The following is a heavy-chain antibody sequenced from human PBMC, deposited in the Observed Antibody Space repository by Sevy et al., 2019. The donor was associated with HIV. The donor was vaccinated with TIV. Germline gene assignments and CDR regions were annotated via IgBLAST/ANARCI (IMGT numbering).Heavy chain of an antibody. J-gene: IGHJ3*02. CDR1: GGSISSSHW. D-gene: IGHD2-15*01. Sequence: LSLTCAVSGGSISSSHWWSWVRQPPGKGLEWIGQIYHGGSTNYNPSLKSRVTISVDKSKNQFSLNLSSVTAADTAVYYCARDLTGWGQNRDAFDIWGQGTMVTVSS. CDR2: IYHGGST. V-gene: IGHV4-4*02. CDR3: ARDLTGWGQNRDAFDI.